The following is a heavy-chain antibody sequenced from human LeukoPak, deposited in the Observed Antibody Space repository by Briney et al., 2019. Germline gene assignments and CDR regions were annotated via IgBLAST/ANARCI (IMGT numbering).Heavy chain of an antibody. Sequence: GGSLRLSCAASGFTFASYSMNWVRQAPGKGLEWVSSISGDSTYIYNAGSVKGRLTISRDNAQASLYLQMISLRADDTAVYYCARVSGRLERQSDLDYWGRGTLVIVSS. V-gene: IGHV3-21*01. J-gene: IGHJ4*02. CDR3: ARVSGRLERQSDLDY. CDR2: ISGDSTYI. CDR1: GFTFASYS. D-gene: IGHD1-1*01.